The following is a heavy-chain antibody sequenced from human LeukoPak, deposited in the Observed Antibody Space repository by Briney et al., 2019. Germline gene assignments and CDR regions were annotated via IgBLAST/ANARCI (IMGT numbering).Heavy chain of an antibody. V-gene: IGHV1-2*02. D-gene: IGHD3-22*01. CDR1: GYTFTGYY. CDR3: ATYHLGAIDDSSGYALGGAFDI. Sequence: ASVKVSCKASGYTFTGYYMHWVRQAPGQGLEWMGWINPNSGGTNYAQKFQGRVTMTRDTSISTAYMELSRLRSDDTAVYYCATYHLGAIDDSSGYALGGAFDIWGQGTMVTVSS. CDR2: INPNSGGT. J-gene: IGHJ3*02.